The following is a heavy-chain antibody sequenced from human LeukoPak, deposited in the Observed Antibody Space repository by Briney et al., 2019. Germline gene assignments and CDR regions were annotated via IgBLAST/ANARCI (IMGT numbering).Heavy chain of an antibody. J-gene: IGHJ4*02. D-gene: IGHD6-13*01. V-gene: IGHV4-39*02. CDR3: ARDPAAAGPVY. Sequence: SETLSLTCTVSGVSISSSNSYWGWIRQPPGKGLEWIGSIYYSGNTYYNASLKSQVSISIDTSKNQFSLRLTSVTAADTAVYYCARDPAAAGPVYWGQGTLVTVSS. CDR2: IYYSGNT. CDR1: GVSISSSNSY.